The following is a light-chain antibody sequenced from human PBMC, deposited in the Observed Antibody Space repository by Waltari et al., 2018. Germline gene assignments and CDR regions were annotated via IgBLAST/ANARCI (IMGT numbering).Light chain of an antibody. CDR2: DNN. V-gene: IGLV1-51*01. CDR3: GTWDSSLSAGV. J-gene: IGLJ2*01. Sequence: QSVLTQPPSVSAAPGQKVTISCSGSSSNIRNNYVSWYQQLPGTAPNLLIYDNNKRPSGIPDRFSGSKSGTSATLGITGLQTGDEADYYCGTWDSSLSAGVFGGGTKLTVL. CDR1: SSNIRNNY.